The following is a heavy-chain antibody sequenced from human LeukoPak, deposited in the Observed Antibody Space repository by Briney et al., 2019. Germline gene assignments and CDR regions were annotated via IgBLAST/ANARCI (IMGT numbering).Heavy chain of an antibody. J-gene: IGHJ4*02. CDR3: ARPRGCGSARCNNFDS. CDR2: ITSSSSYA. D-gene: IGHD2-2*01. V-gene: IGHV3-21*01. Sequence: PGGSLRLSCEASGFTFSTYNMNWVRQAPGKRLEWVSSITSSSSYAFYADSVKGRFIISRDNARNSLYLQMNNLRAEDTAVYYCARPRGCGSARCNNFDSWGQGTLVTVSS. CDR1: GFTFSTYN.